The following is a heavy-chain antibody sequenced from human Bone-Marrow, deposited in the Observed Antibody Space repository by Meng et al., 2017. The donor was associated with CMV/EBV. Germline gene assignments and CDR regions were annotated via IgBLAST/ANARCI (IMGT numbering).Heavy chain of an antibody. V-gene: IGHV4-39*02. CDR1: GGSISSSSYY. J-gene: IGHJ6*02. CDR2: IYYSGST. CDR3: ARETPRGVDV. Sequence: SETLSLTCTVSGGSISSSSYYWGWIRQPPGKGLEWIGSIYYSGSTYYNPSLKSRVTISLDTAKKQFSVQLRSVTTADTAVYYCARETPRGVDVWGQGTAVTVSS.